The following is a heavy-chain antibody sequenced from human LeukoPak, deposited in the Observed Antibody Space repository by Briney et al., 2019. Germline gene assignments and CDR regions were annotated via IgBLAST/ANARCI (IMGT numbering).Heavy chain of an antibody. CDR3: ARGLQSGFSPLLQY. CDR2: IIPIFGTA. Sequence: ASVKVSCKASGGTFSSYAISWVRQAPGQGLEWMGGIIPIFGTANYAQKFQGRVTITADESTSTAYMELSSLRSEDTAVYYYARGLQSGFSPLLQYWGQGTLVTVSS. CDR1: GGTFSSYA. V-gene: IGHV1-69*13. D-gene: IGHD3-3*01. J-gene: IGHJ4*02.